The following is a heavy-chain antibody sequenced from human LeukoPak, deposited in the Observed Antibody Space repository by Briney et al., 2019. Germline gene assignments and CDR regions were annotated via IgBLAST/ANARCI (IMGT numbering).Heavy chain of an antibody. V-gene: IGHV4-59*01. CDR3: ATIAVAGHNDY. D-gene: IGHD6-19*01. Sequence: SETLSLTCTVSGGSISSYYWSWIRQPPGKGLEWIGYIYYSGSTNYNPSLKSRVTISVDTSKNQFSLKLSSVTAADTAVYYCATIAVAGHNDYWGQGTLVTVSS. CDR2: IYYSGST. J-gene: IGHJ4*02. CDR1: GGSISSYY.